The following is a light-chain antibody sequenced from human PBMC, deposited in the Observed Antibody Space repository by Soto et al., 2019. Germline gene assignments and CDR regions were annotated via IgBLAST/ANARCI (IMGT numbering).Light chain of an antibody. CDR3: QTWGAGIQV. CDR2: VDTEGSH. V-gene: IGLV4-69*01. CDR1: SGHSNYA. J-gene: IGLJ3*02. Sequence: QLVLTQSPSASASLGASVKLTCTLSSGHSNYAIAWHQQQPEKGPQYLMKVDTEGSHNKGDGIPDRFSGSSSGAERSLIISSLQSEDEADYYCQTWGAGIQVFGGGTKLTVL.